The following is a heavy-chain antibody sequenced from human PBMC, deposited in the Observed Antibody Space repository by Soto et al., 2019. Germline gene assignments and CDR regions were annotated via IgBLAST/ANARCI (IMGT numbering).Heavy chain of an antibody. Sequence: QVQLQESGPGLVKPSETLSLTCTVSGGSISSYYWSWIRQPPGKGLEWIGYIYYSGSTNYNPSLKSRVTISVDTSKNQFSLKLSSVTAADTAVYYCAREIRTIFGVANNWFDPWGQGTLVTVSS. CDR3: AREIRTIFGVANNWFDP. CDR1: GGSISSYY. CDR2: IYYSGST. D-gene: IGHD3-3*01. V-gene: IGHV4-59*01. J-gene: IGHJ5*02.